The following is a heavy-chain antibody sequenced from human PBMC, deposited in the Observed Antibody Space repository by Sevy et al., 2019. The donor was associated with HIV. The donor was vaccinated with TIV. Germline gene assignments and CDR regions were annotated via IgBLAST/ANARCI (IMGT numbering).Heavy chain of an antibody. Sequence: SETLSLTCAVSGGSFSGYFWNWIRQSPGKGLEWIGEINHTGSLKYNPSLKSRVTIAVDASKSQLSLHLRSVTAADTAVYYCARGRQAYVVVVPSTVPFDYWGRGTLVTVSS. CDR1: GGSFSGYF. J-gene: IGHJ4*02. CDR3: ARGRQAYVVVVPSTVPFDY. V-gene: IGHV4-34*01. D-gene: IGHD2-2*01. CDR2: INHTGSL.